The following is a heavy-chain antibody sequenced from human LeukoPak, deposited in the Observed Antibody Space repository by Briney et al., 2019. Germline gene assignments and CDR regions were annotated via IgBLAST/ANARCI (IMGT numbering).Heavy chain of an antibody. Sequence: GGSLRLSCAASAFTFSIYAVSWVRQAPGKGLEWVSGISGSGGSTDYADSVKGRFTISRDNSKNTLYLQMNSLRAEDTAVYYCAAKSGDCSGTTCYTFDFWGQGTLVTVSS. D-gene: IGHD2-2*02. CDR3: AAKSGDCSGTTCYTFDF. CDR1: AFTFSIYA. CDR2: ISGSGGST. V-gene: IGHV3-23*01. J-gene: IGHJ4*02.